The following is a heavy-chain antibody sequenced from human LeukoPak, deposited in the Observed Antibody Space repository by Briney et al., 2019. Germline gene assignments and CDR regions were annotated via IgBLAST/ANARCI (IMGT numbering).Heavy chain of an antibody. J-gene: IGHJ1*01. CDR2: INPSGGST. Sequence: ASVKVSCKASGYTFTSYYMHWVRQAPGQGLEWMGIINPSGGSTSYAQKFQGRVTMTRDMSTSTVYMELSSLRSEDTAVYYCARGPPLLDCGGDCYRRLYFQHWGQGTLVTVSS. D-gene: IGHD2-21*02. V-gene: IGHV1-46*01. CDR3: ARGPPLLDCGGDCYRRLYFQH. CDR1: GYTFTSYY.